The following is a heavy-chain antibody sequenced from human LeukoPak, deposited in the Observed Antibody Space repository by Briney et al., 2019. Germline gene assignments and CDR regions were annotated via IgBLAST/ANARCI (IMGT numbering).Heavy chain of an antibody. Sequence: ASVKVSCKASGYTFTSYGISWVRQAPGQGLEWMGWISAYNGNTNYAQKLQGRVTMTRDTSTSTVYMELSSLRSEDTAVYYCARDLSMTISSTPWNPDYWGQGTLVTVSS. D-gene: IGHD2-2*01. CDR3: ARDLSMTISSTPWNPDY. CDR2: ISAYNGNT. V-gene: IGHV1-18*01. J-gene: IGHJ4*02. CDR1: GYTFTSYG.